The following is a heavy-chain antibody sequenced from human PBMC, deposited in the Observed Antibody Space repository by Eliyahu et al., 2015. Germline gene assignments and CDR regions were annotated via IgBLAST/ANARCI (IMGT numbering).Heavy chain of an antibody. V-gene: IGHV5-10-1*03. Sequence: EVQLVQSGAEVKKPGESLRISCKGSGYSFTSYWISWVRQMPGKGLEWMGRIDPSDSYTNYSPSFQGHVTISADKSISTAYLQWSSLKASDTAMYYCARVQGYDSSGYYYGAFDIWGQGTMVTVSS. J-gene: IGHJ3*02. CDR2: IDPSDSYT. D-gene: IGHD3-22*01. CDR3: ARVQGYDSSGYYYGAFDI. CDR1: GYSFTSYW.